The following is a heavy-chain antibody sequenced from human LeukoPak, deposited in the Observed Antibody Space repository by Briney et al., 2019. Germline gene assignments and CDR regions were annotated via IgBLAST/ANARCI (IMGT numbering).Heavy chain of an antibody. CDR2: MYGDMSDI. CDR3: ARDLGLRGSK. Sequence: GGSLRLSCGVSGFIFSNSWMHWVRQTPGKGLVWVSRMYGDMSDISYADSVKGRFTISRDNAKNTVYLQMNSLRGEDTAVYYCARDLGLRGSKWGQGTLVTVSS. CDR1: GFIFSNSW. J-gene: IGHJ4*02. D-gene: IGHD4-23*01. V-gene: IGHV3-74*01.